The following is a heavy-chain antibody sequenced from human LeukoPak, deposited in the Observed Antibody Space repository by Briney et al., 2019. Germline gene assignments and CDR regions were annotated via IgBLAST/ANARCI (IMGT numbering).Heavy chain of an antibody. J-gene: IGHJ6*04. CDR2: IYYSGST. CDR3: AREGLWPNMGYYYYVIDV. CDR1: GGSIISGGYY. Sequence: PSETLSLTCTVSGGSIISGGYYWSWIRQHPGKGLEWIGHIYYSGSTYYNPSLKSRVTISVDTSKNQFSLKLSSVTAADTAVYYCAREGLWPNMGYYYYVIDVWGKGTTVTVSS. V-gene: IGHV4-31*03. D-gene: IGHD5-18*01.